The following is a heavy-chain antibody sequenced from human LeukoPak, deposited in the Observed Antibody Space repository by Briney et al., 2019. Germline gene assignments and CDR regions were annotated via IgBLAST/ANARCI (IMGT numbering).Heavy chain of an antibody. CDR1: GFTFSSYG. D-gene: IGHD3-22*01. Sequence: GGSLRLSWAASGFTFSSYGMSWVRQAAGKGLEWVSYISTSGRTILYADSGKGRFTISRDNAKNSLYLQMNRLRAEDTAVYYCARVESGDYDSSGYFNYFDYWGQGEPVTVSS. CDR3: ARVESGDYDSSGYFNYFDY. J-gene: IGHJ4*02. CDR2: ISTSGRTI. V-gene: IGHV3-48*04.